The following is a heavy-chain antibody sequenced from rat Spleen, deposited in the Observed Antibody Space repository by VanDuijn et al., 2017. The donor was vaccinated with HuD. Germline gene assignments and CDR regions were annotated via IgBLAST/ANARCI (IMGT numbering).Heavy chain of an antibody. Sequence: EVQLVESGGGLVQPGRSMKLSCAASGFTFSNFHMTWVRQAPTKGLEWVATIIYDGSRTYYRDSVKGRFTISRDNAKNTLYLQMDSLRSDDTATYYCATRDGGYPGWGQGTLVTVSS. CDR1: GFTFSNFH. CDR3: ATRDGGYPG. CDR2: IIYDGSRT. V-gene: IGHV5S10*01. D-gene: IGHD1-11*01. J-gene: IGHJ3*01.